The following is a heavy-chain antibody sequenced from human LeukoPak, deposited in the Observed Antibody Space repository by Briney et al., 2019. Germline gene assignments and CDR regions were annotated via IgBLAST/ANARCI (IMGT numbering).Heavy chain of an antibody. CDR2: IILIFGTA. D-gene: IGHD5-18*01. CDR3: AGSRDTAMASDY. V-gene: IGHV1-69*05. CDR1: GGTFSSYA. Sequence: GASVKVSCKASGGTFSSYAISWVRQAPGQGLEWMGRIILIFGTANYAQKFQGRVTITTDESTSTAYMELSSLRSEDTAVYYCAGSRDTAMASDYWGQGTLVTVSS. J-gene: IGHJ4*02.